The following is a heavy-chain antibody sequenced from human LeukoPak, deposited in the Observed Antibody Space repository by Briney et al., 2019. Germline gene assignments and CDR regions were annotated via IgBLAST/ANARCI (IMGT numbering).Heavy chain of an antibody. D-gene: IGHD1-26*01. J-gene: IGHJ4*02. CDR2: ITKSGDNT. CDR3: AKLARDTGIYSQLDY. CDR1: GFTVSSNY. V-gene: IGHV3-23*01. Sequence: GGSLRLSCAASGFTVSSNYMSWVRQAPGKGLEWVSTITKSGDNTYYADSVKGRFTISRDNSKNTLYLQLNSLRADDTAVYYCAKLARDTGIYSQLDYWGQGTLVTVSS.